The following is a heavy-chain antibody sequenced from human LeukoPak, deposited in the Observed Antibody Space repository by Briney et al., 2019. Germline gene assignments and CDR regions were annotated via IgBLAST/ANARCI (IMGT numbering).Heavy chain of an antibody. CDR3: ATYTVTSRYFDY. J-gene: IGHJ4*02. V-gene: IGHV5-51*01. D-gene: IGHD4-17*01. Sequence: GESLKISCKGSGYSFTSYWIGWVRQMPGKGLEWVGIIYPGDSDTRYSPSFQGQVTSSADKSISTAYLQWSSLQASDTAMYYCATYTVTSRYFDYWGQGTLVTVSS. CDR2: IYPGDSDT. CDR1: GYSFTSYW.